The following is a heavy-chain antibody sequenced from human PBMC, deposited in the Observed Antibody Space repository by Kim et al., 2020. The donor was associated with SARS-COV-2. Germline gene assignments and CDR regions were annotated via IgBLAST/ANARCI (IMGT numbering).Heavy chain of an antibody. D-gene: IGHD3-22*01. CDR3: AGSSGYLGDY. CDR1: GFTFDDYT. J-gene: IGHJ4*02. V-gene: IGHV3-43*01. CDR2: ISWDGGST. Sequence: GGSLRLSCAASGFTFDDYTMHWVRQAPGKGLEWVSLISWDGGSTYYADSVKGRFTISRDNSKNSLYLQMNSLRTEDTALYYCAGSSGYLGDYWGQGTLVTVSS.